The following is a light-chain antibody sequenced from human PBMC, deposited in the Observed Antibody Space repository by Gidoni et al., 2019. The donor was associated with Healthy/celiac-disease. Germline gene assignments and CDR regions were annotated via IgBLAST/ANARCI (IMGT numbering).Light chain of an antibody. CDR2: AAS. Sequence: DIQMTQSPSSLSASVGDRVTITCRASQSISSYLNWYQQKPGKAPKLLIYAASSLQSGVPSRFSGSGAVTDFTLTISSLQPEDFATYYCQKSYSTPTFGQGTKVEIK. V-gene: IGKV1-39*01. CDR3: QKSYSTPT. CDR1: QSISSY. J-gene: IGKJ1*01.